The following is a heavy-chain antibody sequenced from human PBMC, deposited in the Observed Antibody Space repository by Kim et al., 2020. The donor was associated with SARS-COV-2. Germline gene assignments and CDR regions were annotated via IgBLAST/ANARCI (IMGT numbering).Heavy chain of an antibody. J-gene: IGHJ1*01. CDR1: GFTFSNAW. CDR3: TTGRVVVVPAGRAEYFQH. V-gene: IGHV3-15*01. D-gene: IGHD2-2*01. Sequence: GGSLRLSCAASGFTFSNAWMSWVRQAPGKGLEWVGRIKSKTDGGTTDYAAPVKGRFTISRDDSKNTLYLQMNSLKTEDTAVYYCTTGRVVVVPAGRAEYFQHWGQGTLVTVSS. CDR2: IKSKTDGGTT.